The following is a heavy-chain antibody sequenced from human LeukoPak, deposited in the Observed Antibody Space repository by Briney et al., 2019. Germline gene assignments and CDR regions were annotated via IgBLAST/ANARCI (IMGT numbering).Heavy chain of an antibody. CDR3: ARAVDSSSWHPFDY. J-gene: IGHJ4*02. V-gene: IGHV4-31*03. Sequence: SETLSLTCTVSGGSISSGGYYWSWIRQHPGKGLEWIGYIYYSGSTYYNPSLKGRVTISVDTSKNQFSLKLSSVTAADTAVYYCARAVDSSSWHPFDYWGQGTLVTVSS. CDR1: GGSISSGGYY. D-gene: IGHD6-13*01. CDR2: IYYSGST.